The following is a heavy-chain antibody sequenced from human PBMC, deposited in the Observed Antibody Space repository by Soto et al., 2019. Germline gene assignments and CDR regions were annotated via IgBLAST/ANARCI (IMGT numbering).Heavy chain of an antibody. V-gene: IGHV1-69*13. D-gene: IGHD3-10*01. CDR3: ARDRVGSSNWFDP. CDR1: GGTFSSYA. J-gene: IGHJ5*02. CDR2: IIPIFGTA. Sequence: GASVKVSCKASGGTFSSYAISWVRQAPGQGLEWMGGIIPIFGTANYAQKFQGRVTITADESTSTAYMELSSLRSEDTAVYYCARDRVGSSNWFDPCGQGTLVTVSS.